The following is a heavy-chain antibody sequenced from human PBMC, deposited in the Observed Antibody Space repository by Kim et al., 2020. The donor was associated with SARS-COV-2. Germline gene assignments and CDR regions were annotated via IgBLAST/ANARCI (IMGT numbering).Heavy chain of an antibody. D-gene: IGHD3-22*01. CDR3: ARDLGVTMIVTARFDY. J-gene: IGHJ4*02. Sequence: KRQGRVTMTTDTSTSTAYMELRSLRSDDTAVYYCARDLGVTMIVTARFDYWGQGTLVTVSS. V-gene: IGHV1-18*01.